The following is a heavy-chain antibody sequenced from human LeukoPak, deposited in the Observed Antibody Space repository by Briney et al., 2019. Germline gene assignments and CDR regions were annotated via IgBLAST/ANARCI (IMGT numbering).Heavy chain of an antibody. V-gene: IGHV1-46*01. Sequence: ATVKVSCKASGYTFTSYYMHWVRQAPGQGLEWMGIINPSGGSTSYAQKFQGRVTMTRDTSTSTVYMELSSLRSEDTAVYYCARDLRFGEWKVQVWGQGTMVTVSS. CDR2: INPSGGST. CDR1: GYTFTSYY. CDR3: ARDLRFGEWKVQV. D-gene: IGHD3-10*01. J-gene: IGHJ3*01.